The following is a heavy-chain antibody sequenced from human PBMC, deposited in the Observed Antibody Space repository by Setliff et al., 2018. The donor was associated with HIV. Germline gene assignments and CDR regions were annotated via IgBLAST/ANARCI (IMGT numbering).Heavy chain of an antibody. Sequence: GGSLRLSCAASGFTFDDYAMHWVRQAPGKGLEWVSGISWNSGSIGYADSVKGRFTISRDNAKNSLYLQMNSLRSEDTALYYCAKSPNRYSPLDWFDLWGQGTLVTVSS. CDR3: AKSPNRYSPLDWFDL. CDR2: ISWNSGSI. CDR1: GFTFDDYA. V-gene: IGHV3-9*01. D-gene: IGHD5-18*01. J-gene: IGHJ5*02.